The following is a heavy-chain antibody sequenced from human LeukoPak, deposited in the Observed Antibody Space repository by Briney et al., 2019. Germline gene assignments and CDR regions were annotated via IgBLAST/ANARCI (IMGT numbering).Heavy chain of an antibody. Sequence: SETLSLTCTVSGGSISSYYWSWIRQPPGKGLECIGYIYYSGSTNYNPSLKSRVTISVDTSKNQFSLKLSSVPAADTAVYYCARLRDSDSSGYYWGCEYWGQGTLVTVSS. D-gene: IGHD3-22*01. CDR2: IYYSGST. V-gene: IGHV4-59*08. J-gene: IGHJ4*02. CDR3: ARLRDSDSSGYYWGCEY. CDR1: GGSISSYY.